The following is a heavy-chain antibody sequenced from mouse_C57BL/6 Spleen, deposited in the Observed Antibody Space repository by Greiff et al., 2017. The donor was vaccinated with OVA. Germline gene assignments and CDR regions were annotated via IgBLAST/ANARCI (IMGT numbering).Heavy chain of an antibody. J-gene: IGHJ4*01. CDR1: GYTFTDYY. Sequence: EVQLQQSGPELVKPGASVKISCKASGYTFTDYYMNWVKQSHGKSLEWIGDINPNNGGTSYNQKFKGKATLTVDKSSSTAYMELRSLTSEDSAVYYCARTPSPPHPTEAMDYWGQGTSVTVSS. CDR3: ARTPSPPHPTEAMDY. CDR2: INPNNGGT. V-gene: IGHV1-26*01.